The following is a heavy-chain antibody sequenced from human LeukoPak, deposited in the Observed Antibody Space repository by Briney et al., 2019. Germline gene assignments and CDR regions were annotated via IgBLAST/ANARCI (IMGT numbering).Heavy chain of an antibody. V-gene: IGHV1-18*01. CDR1: GYTFTSYG. CDR2: ISAYNGNT. J-gene: IGHJ6*03. Sequence: ASVKVSCKASGYTFTSYGISWVRQAPGQGLEWMGWISAYNGNTNYAQKLQGRVTMTTDTSTSTAYMELRSLRSDDTAVYYCARAQYAAASTWFYYYYMDVWGKGTTVTVSS. CDR3: ARAQYAAASTWFYYYYMDV. D-gene: IGHD6-13*01.